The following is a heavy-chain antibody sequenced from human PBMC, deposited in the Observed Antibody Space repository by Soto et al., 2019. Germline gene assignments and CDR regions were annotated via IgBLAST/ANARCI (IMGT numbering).Heavy chain of an antibody. Sequence: SETLSLTCSVSGGSISSYYWSWIRQPPGRGLEWIGYIYYSVSTNYNPSLKSRVTISVDTSKIHFSLKLSSVTAADTAVYYCARHSPPMYDILTGTTLDPYYGMDVWGQGTTVT. D-gene: IGHD3-9*01. V-gene: IGHV4-59*08. J-gene: IGHJ6*02. CDR2: IYYSVST. CDR3: ARHSPPMYDILTGTTLDPYYGMDV. CDR1: GGSISSYY.